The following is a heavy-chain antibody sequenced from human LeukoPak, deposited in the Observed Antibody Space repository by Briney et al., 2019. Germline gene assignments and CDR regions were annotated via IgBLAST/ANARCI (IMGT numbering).Heavy chain of an antibody. J-gene: IGHJ5*02. Sequence: ASVKVSCRASGYTFTGYYMHWVRQAPGQGLEWMGRISPNSGDTDIAQKFQGRVTMTRDTSIATSYMEVDSLTSDDTAVYYCARESACGTTNCLAPADWLDPWGQGTLVIVSS. CDR2: ISPNSGDT. V-gene: IGHV1-2*06. CDR1: GYTFTGYY. D-gene: IGHD2-2*01. CDR3: ARESACGTTNCLAPADWLDP.